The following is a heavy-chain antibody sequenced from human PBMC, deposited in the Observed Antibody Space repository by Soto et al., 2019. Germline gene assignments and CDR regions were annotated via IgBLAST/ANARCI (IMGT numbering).Heavy chain of an antibody. J-gene: IGHJ5*02. CDR2: IHYSGST. V-gene: IGHV4-59*01. CDR1: GGSLSDYY. Sequence: PSETLSLTCTVSGGSLSDYYWTWIRRPPGKGLEWIGYIHYSGSTNYNPSLKSRVTISVDTSKNQFSLKLRSVTAADTAMYHCARGGIAARKGRWFDPWGQGAPVTVSS. CDR3: ARGGIAARKGRWFDP. D-gene: IGHD6-6*01.